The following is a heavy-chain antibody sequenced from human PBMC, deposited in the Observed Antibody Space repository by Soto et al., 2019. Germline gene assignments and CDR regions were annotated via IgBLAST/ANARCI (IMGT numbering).Heavy chain of an antibody. J-gene: IGHJ5*02. D-gene: IGHD3-9*01. CDR1: GFTFSSSA. Sequence: QMHLVQSGPEVKRPGTSLKVSCKASGFTFSSSAVQWVRQARGKPLEWIGWIVLGNGNTNYAQKFQQRVPITRDMSTSTAYMEVRSMTYEDPAVYYFATRIGNIVWYWLDTWGQGTIVNVSS. V-gene: IGHV1-58*01. CDR3: ATRIGNIVWYWLDT. CDR2: IVLGNGNT.